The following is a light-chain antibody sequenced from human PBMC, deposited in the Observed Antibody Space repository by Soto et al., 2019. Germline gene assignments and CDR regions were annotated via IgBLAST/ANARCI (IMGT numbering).Light chain of an antibody. CDR2: YDR. CDR3: QVWDSGSAHVV. CDR1: DIGSKS. V-gene: IGLV3-21*04. J-gene: IGLJ2*01. Sequence: SYELTQSPSVSVAPGKTARITCGESDIGSKSVHWYQQKPDQAPVLVIYYDRHRPSGIPERFSGSNSGNTATLTISRVEAGDEADYYCQVWDSGSAHVVFGGGTKVTVL.